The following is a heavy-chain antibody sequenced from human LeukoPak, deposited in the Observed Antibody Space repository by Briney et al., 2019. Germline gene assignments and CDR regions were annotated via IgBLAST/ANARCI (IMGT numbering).Heavy chain of an antibody. J-gene: IGHJ4*02. V-gene: IGHV1-2*02. D-gene: IGHD2-21*01. CDR2: ITPSGGT. CDR3: ARVFGLHYFDY. Sequence: ASVKVSCKASGYTFTSYAMHWVRQAPGQGLEWMGWITPSGGTNYPQKFQGRVAITRDTSITTAYMDLSRLTSDDTAVYYCARVFGLHYFDYWGQGTLVTVSS. CDR1: GYTFTSYA.